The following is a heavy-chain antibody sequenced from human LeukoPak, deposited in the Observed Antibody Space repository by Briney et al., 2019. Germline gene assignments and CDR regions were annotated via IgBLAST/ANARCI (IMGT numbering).Heavy chain of an antibody. D-gene: IGHD3-3*01. CDR3: ARTGGFWSGYYRSTYYFDY. Sequence: SETLSLTCTVSGGSISSGGYYWSWIRQPPGKGLEWIGEINHSGSTNYNPSLKSRVTISVDTSKHQFSLKLSSVTAADTAVYYCARTGGFWSGYYRSTYYFDYWGQGTLVTVSS. CDR2: INHSGST. CDR1: GGSISSGGYY. J-gene: IGHJ4*02. V-gene: IGHV4-39*07.